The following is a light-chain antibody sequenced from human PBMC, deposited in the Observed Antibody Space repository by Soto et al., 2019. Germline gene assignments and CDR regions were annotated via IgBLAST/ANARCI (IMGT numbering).Light chain of an antibody. Sequence: ETVMTQSPATLSVSLGERATLSCRASQSGNTNLAWYQQKPGQAPSLLIFGASIRATGVPARISGSGSGTDFTLTISSLQPEDFAVYFCQQYKNWPPVTFGGGTKVEIK. CDR2: GAS. V-gene: IGKV3-15*01. J-gene: IGKJ4*01. CDR3: QQYKNWPPVT. CDR1: QSGNTN.